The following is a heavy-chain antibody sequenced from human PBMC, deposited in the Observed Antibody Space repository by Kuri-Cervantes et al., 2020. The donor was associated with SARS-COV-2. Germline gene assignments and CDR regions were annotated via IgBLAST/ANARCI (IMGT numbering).Heavy chain of an antibody. J-gene: IGHJ1*01. V-gene: IGHV3-23*01. CDR3: AKVGGHREYFQN. D-gene: IGHD3-16*01. CDR2: IGGSSVRT. Sequence: GESLRLSCAASGFTFSSYAMNWVRQAPGKGLEWVSVIGGSSVRTNYADSVKGRFTISRDNSKNTLYLQMNSLRAEDTAVYYCAKVGGHREYFQNWGQGTLVTVSS. CDR1: GFTFSSYA.